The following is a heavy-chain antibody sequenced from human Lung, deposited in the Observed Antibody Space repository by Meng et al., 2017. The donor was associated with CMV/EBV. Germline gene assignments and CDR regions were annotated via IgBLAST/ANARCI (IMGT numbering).Heavy chain of an antibody. CDR2: FDPEDGEA. V-gene: IGHV1-24*01. J-gene: IGHJ6*02. Sequence: ASXXVSXKVSGYTLSELSMHWVRQAPGKGLEWMGGFDPEDGEAIYAQKFQGRVTMTEDTSTDTAYMELSSLRSDDTAVYYCAKVTRFYSYYGLDVWGQGTTVTVSS. CDR3: AKVTRFYSYYGLDV. D-gene: IGHD5-18*01. CDR1: GYTLSELS.